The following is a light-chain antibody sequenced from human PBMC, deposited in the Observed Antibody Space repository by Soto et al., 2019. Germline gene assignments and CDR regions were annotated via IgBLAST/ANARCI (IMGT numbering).Light chain of an antibody. J-gene: IGKJ2*01. CDR3: QQDNSYPRT. CDR2: DAS. V-gene: IGKV1-5*01. Sequence: DIQMTQSPSTLSASVGDRVTITCRASQSISSWLAWYQQKPGKAPKLLFYDASSVESGVPSRFSSSGSGTEFTLTRSNLKPDDFSTYDCQQDNSYPRTVGQGPKLEIK. CDR1: QSISSW.